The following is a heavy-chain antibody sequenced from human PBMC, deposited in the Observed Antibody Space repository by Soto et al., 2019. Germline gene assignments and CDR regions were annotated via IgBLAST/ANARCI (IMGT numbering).Heavy chain of an antibody. V-gene: IGHV3-23*01. J-gene: IGHJ3*02. D-gene: IGHD2-8*02. CDR3: AKATATGGGAFDI. CDR1: GFICSSYD. CDR2: ILVDGRT. Sequence: GGSLRLSCAASGFICSSYDMSWVRQAPGKGLEWVSTILVDGRTFYVDSVKGRFAISRDSSQNTVYLQMNSLTAGDTALYYCAKATATGGGAFDICGQGTMVTVSS.